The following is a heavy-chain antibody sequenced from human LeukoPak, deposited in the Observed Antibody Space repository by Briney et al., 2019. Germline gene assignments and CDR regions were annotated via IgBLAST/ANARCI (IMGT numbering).Heavy chain of an antibody. D-gene: IGHD3-22*01. J-gene: IGHJ4*02. V-gene: IGHV3-23*01. Sequence: GGSLRLSCAASGFTFSSYAMSWVRQAPGKGLEWVSATSGSGGSTYYADSVKGRFTISRDNSKNTLYLQMNSLRAEDTAVYYCAKTGDSSGYYYGVDYWGQGTLVTVSS. CDR2: TSGSGGST. CDR1: GFTFSSYA. CDR3: AKTGDSSGYYYGVDY.